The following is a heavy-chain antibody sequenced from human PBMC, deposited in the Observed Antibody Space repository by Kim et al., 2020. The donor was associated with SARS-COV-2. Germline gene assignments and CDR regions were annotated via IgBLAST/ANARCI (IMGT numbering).Heavy chain of an antibody. CDR3: ARGGLAAAGLTTYYYYGMDV. CDR2: ISAYNGNT. Sequence: ASVKVSCKASGYTFTSYGISWVRQAPGQGLEWMGWISAYNGNTNYAQKLQGRVTMTTDTSTSTAYMELRSLRSDDTAVYYCARGGLAAAGLTTYYYYGMDVWGQGTTVTVSS. V-gene: IGHV1-18*01. J-gene: IGHJ6*02. CDR1: GYTFTSYG. D-gene: IGHD6-13*01.